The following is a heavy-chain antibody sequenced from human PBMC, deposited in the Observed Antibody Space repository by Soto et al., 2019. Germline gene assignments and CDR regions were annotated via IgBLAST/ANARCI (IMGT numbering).Heavy chain of an antibody. Sequence: EVQLVESGGGLVQPGGSLRLSCAASGFTVSRNYMSWVRQAPGKGLEWVSVIYSGGKTYYADSVRGRFTISRHNSEDTLYLQMNSLRVEDTAVYYCARVAYYGGNSGYFDLWGRGTLVTVSS. D-gene: IGHD4-17*01. J-gene: IGHJ2*01. CDR2: IYSGGKT. V-gene: IGHV3-53*04. CDR1: GFTVSRNY. CDR3: ARVAYYGGNSGYFDL.